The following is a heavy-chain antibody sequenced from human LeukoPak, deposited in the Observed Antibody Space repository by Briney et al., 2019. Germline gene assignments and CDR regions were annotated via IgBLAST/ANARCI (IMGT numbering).Heavy chain of an antibody. J-gene: IGHJ4*02. V-gene: IGHV4-39*07. CDR3: ARFGGYYYYLDY. D-gene: IGHD3-22*01. CDR1: GGSISSSSYY. Sequence: NTSETLSLTCTVSGGSISSSSYYWGWIRQPPGKGLEWIGSIYYSGSTYYNPSLKSRVTISVDTSKNQFSLKLSSVTAADTAVYYCARFGGYYYYLDYWGQGTLVTVSS. CDR2: IYYSGST.